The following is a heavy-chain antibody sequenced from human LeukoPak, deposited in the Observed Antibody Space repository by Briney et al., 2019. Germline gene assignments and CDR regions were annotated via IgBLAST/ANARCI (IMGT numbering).Heavy chain of an antibody. D-gene: IGHD2-2*01. Sequence: SETLSLTCAVYGGSFSGYYWSWIRQPPGKGLEWIGEINHSGSTNYNPSLKSRVTISVDTSKNQFSLKLSSVTAADTAVYYCARIVVVPAATPYYHYYGMDVWGQGTTVTVSS. CDR1: GGSFSGYY. CDR2: INHSGST. CDR3: ARIVVVPAATPYYHYYGMDV. J-gene: IGHJ6*02. V-gene: IGHV4-34*01.